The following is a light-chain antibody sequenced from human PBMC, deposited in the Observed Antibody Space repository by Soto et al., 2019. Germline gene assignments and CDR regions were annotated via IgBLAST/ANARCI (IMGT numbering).Light chain of an antibody. V-gene: IGLV2-8*01. Sequence: QSVLTQPPSASGSPGQSVTLSCTGTSSDVGGYNYVSWYQQHPGKAPKLIIYEVYKRPSGVPDRFSGSKSGNTAALTVSGLQAEDEADYYCSSYVGTNSYVFGTGTKVTVL. J-gene: IGLJ1*01. CDR1: SSDVGGYNY. CDR3: SSYVGTNSYV. CDR2: EVY.